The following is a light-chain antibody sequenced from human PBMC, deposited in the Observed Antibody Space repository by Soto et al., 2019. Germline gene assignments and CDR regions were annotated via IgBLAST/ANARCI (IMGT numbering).Light chain of an antibody. V-gene: IGKV3-15*01. CDR1: QSVSSN. CDR3: QQYNDWPPIT. J-gene: IGKJ5*01. CDR2: GAS. Sequence: EIVMTQSPATLSVSPGERATLSCRASQSVSSNLAWYQQKPGQAPRLLIYGASTRATGIPARFSGSGSGTEFTLPLGSLPSEDFAVYFFQQYNDWPPITFGQGKRLEIK.